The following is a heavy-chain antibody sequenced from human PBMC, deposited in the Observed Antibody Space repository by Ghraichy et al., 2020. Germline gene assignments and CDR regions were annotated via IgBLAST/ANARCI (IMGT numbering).Heavy chain of an antibody. D-gene: IGHD1-14*01. J-gene: IGHJ6*03. CDR3: AKVLSTGGYKYMDG. CDR1: QFTLSTYD. V-gene: IGHV3-23*01. CDR2: MSRSGSGT. Sequence: LSLTCAASQFTLSTYDMRWLRQAPGKGLEWVSSMSRSGSGTYYADSVKGRFTISRDIAENTLYMKMNSLRAEDTAVYYCAKVLSTGGYKYMDGWGKGTTVTVSS.